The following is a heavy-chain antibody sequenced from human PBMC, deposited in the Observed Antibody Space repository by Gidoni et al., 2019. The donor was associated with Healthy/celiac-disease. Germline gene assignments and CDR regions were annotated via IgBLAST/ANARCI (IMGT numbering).Heavy chain of an antibody. J-gene: IGHJ6*02. Sequence: QVQLVQSGAEVKKPGASVKVSCKASGYTFTSYDINWVRQATGQGLEWMGWMNPNSGNTGYAQKFQGRVTMTRNTSISTAYMELSSLRSEDTAVYYCARGLIGDYYYYYYGMDVWGQGTTVTVSS. CDR3: ARGLIGDYYYYYYGMDV. V-gene: IGHV1-8*01. D-gene: IGHD4-17*01. CDR1: GYTFTSYD. CDR2: MNPNSGNT.